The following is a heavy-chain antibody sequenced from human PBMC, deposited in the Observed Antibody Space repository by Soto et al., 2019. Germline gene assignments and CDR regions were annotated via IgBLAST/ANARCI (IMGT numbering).Heavy chain of an antibody. CDR1: GFTFSSYS. CDR3: ARDQWVYSSSWYVSNWFDP. CDR2: ISSSSSYI. J-gene: IGHJ5*02. Sequence: GGSLRLSCAASGFTFSSYSMNWVRQAPGKGLEWVSSISSSSSYIYYADSVKGRFTISRDNAKNSLYLQMNSLRAEDTAVYYCARDQWVYSSSWYVSNWFDPWGQGTLVTVSS. D-gene: IGHD6-13*01. V-gene: IGHV3-21*01.